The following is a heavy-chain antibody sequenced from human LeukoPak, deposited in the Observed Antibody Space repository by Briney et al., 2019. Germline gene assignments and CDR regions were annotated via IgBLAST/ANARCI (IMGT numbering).Heavy chain of an antibody. V-gene: IGHV3-23*01. CDR2: ISGSGGST. CDR1: GFTFSSYA. D-gene: IGHD3-22*01. J-gene: IGHJ3*02. CDR3: AKVRMITMIAYDAFDI. Sequence: GGSLRLSCAASGFTFSSYAMSWVRQAPGKGLEWVSAISGSGGSTYYADSVKGRFTISRDNSKNTLYLQMNSLRAEDTAVYYCAKVRMITMIAYDAFDIWGQGTMVTASS.